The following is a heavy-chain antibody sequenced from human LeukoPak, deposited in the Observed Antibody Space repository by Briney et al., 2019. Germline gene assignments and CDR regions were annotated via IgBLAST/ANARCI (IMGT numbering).Heavy chain of an antibody. CDR2: ISGSGGRT. V-gene: IGHV3-23*01. CDR3: AKASGYDSSGYYSLGDFDY. CDR1: GFTFSRDG. D-gene: IGHD3-22*01. J-gene: IGHJ4*02. Sequence: GGSLRLSCAASGFTFSRDGMSWVREAPGKGVEGGSAISGSGGRTDYADSVKGRFTISRDNSKNTLYLQMNSLRAEDTAVYYCAKASGYDSSGYYSLGDFDYWGQGTLVTVSS.